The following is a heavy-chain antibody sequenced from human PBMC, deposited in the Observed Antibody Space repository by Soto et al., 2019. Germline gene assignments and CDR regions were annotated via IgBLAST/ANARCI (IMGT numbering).Heavy chain of an antibody. CDR3: ARVIPGAEAWFGP. J-gene: IGHJ5*02. CDR1: GYTFTNYG. Sequence: ASVKVSCKASGYTFTNYGVTWVRQAPGQGLEWMGWISAYTDNPKYAQKFQGRVTMTIDTSTTTAYMDLRSLTSEDTAVYYCARVIPGAEAWFGPWGQGTLVTVSS. CDR2: ISAYTDNP. V-gene: IGHV1-18*01. D-gene: IGHD2-2*01.